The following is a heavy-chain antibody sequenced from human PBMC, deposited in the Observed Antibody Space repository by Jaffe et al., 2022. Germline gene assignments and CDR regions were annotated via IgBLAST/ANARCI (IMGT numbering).Heavy chain of an antibody. CDR2: IYHSGST. D-gene: IGHD3-16*01. Sequence: QVQLQESGPGLVKPSETLSLTCAVSGYSISSGYYWGWIRQPPGKGLEWIGSIYHSGSTYYNPSLKSRVTISVDTSKNQFSLKLSSVTAADTAVYYCAGNWRGGGYYYYYYYMDVWGKGTTVTVSS. CDR1: GYSISSGYY. V-gene: IGHV4-38-2*01. J-gene: IGHJ6*03. CDR3: AGNWRGGGYYYYYYYMDV.